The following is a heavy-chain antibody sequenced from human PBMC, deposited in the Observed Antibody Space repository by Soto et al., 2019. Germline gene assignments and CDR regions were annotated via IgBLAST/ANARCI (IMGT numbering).Heavy chain of an antibody. CDR2: IIPIFGTA. Sequence: GASVKVSCKASGGTFSSYAISWVRQAPGQGLEWMGGIIPIFGTANYAQKFQGRVTITADESTSTAYMELSSLRSEDTAVYYCARERGQVVVIPGYYGMVVCGQATTVTVS. J-gene: IGHJ6*02. V-gene: IGHV1-69*13. CDR3: ARERGQVVVIPGYYGMVV. CDR1: GGTFSSYA. D-gene: IGHD3-22*01.